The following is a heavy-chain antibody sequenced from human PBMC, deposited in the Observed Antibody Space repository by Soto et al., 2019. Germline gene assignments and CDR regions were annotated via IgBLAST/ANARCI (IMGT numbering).Heavy chain of an antibody. Sequence: SETLYLPYAIYCHAFNRHYLTGIPEPPGKGLGWIGEINHSGSTNYNPSLKSRVTISVDTSKNQFSLKLSSVTAADTAVYYCARSPLAAAGTSPYGMDVWGQGTTVT. CDR3: ARSPLAAAGTSPYGMDV. CDR2: INHSGST. D-gene: IGHD6-13*01. CDR1: CHAFNRHY. V-gene: IGHV4-34*01. J-gene: IGHJ6*02.